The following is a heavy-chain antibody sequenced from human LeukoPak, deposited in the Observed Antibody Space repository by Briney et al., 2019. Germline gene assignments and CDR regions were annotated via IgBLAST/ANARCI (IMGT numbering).Heavy chain of an antibody. V-gene: IGHV1-46*03. CDR3: ASFISGDSDGYPLAGSY. CDR2: INPSGGST. D-gene: IGHD5-24*01. CDR1: GYTFTSYY. J-gene: IGHJ4*02. Sequence: ASVKVSCKASGYTFTSYYMHWVRQPPGQGLEWMGIINPSGGSTSYAQKFQGRVTMTRDTSTSTVYMELSSLRSEDTAVYYCASFISGDSDGYPLAGSYWGQGTLVTVSS.